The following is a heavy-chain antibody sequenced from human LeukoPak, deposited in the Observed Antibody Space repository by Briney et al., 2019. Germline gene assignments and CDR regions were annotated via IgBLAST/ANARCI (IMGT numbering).Heavy chain of an antibody. Sequence: SVKVSCKASGGTFSSYAISWVRQAPGQGLEWMGGIIPIFGTANYAQKFQGRVTITTDESTSTAHMELSSLRSEDTAVYYCARGGYCGGGSCRNWFDPWGQGTLVTVSS. CDR1: GGTFSSYA. V-gene: IGHV1-69*05. D-gene: IGHD2-15*01. CDR2: IIPIFGTA. CDR3: ARGGYCGGGSCRNWFDP. J-gene: IGHJ5*02.